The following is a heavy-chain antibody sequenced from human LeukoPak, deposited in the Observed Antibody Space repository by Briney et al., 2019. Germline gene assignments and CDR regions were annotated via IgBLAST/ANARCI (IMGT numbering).Heavy chain of an antibody. D-gene: IGHD3-10*01. J-gene: IGHJ5*01. CDR3: AREVAIARGVRNWFDS. V-gene: IGHV6-1*01. CDR1: GDSVSSNDAA. CDR2: TFYRSKWYY. Sequence: SQIPSLTCGISGDSVSSNDAAWSWIRQSPSRGLEWLGRTFYRSKWYYDYAPSVRSRITINPDTSKSQFSLQLDSVTPEDTAVYYCAREVAIARGVRNWFDSWGPGILVTVSS.